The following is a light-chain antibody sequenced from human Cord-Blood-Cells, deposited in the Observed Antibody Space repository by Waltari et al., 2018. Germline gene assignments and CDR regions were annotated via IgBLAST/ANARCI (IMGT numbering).Light chain of an antibody. Sequence: QSALTQPASVSGSPGQSITISCTGTSSAVGGYNYVSWYQQHPGKAPKLMIYDVSKRASGVSNRFSGSKSGNTASLTISGLQAEDEADYYCSSYTSSSTWVFGGGTKLTVL. CDR1: SSAVGGYNY. CDR3: SSYTSSSTWV. V-gene: IGLV2-14*01. CDR2: DVS. J-gene: IGLJ3*02.